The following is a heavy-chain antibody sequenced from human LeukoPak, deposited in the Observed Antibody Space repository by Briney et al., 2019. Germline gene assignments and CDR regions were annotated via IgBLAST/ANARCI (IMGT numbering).Heavy chain of an antibody. CDR1: GFTFSNYW. CDR3: ARDPPDSGSYGH. V-gene: IGHV3-66*01. D-gene: IGHD3-10*01. Sequence: GGSLRLSCAASGFTFSNYWMSCVRQGPGKGLEWVSVIYSGGSTYYADSVKGRFTISRDNSKNTLYLQMNSLRAEDTAVYYCARDPPDSGSYGHWGQGTLVTVSS. J-gene: IGHJ4*02. CDR2: IYSGGST.